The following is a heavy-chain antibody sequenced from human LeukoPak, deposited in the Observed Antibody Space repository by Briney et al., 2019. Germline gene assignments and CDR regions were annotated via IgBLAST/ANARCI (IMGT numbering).Heavy chain of an antibody. D-gene: IGHD5-24*01. CDR3: AVAPDGYNPYYFDY. J-gene: IGHJ4*02. CDR1: GGSISSGSYY. Sequence: SETLSLTCTVSGGSISSGSYYWSWIRQPAGKALEWIGRIYTSGVTNYNPSLKSRVTISVDTSKNQFSLKLSSVTAADTAVYYCAVAPDGYNPYYFDYWGQGTLVTVSS. V-gene: IGHV4-61*02. CDR2: IYTSGVT.